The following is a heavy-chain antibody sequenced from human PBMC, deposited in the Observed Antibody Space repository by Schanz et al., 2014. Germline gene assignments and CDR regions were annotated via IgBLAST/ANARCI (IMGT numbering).Heavy chain of an antibody. Sequence: VQLVESGGGLVQPGGSLRLSCSASGFTFSIYAMHWVRQAPGKGLEYVSAISHDGYSTYYADSVKGRFTISRDNSKNTLYLQMSSLRAEDTAVYYCAKSQGSSFDSWGQGTLVTVSS. J-gene: IGHJ4*02. CDR1: GFTFSIYA. CDR3: AKSQGSSFDS. V-gene: IGHV3-64D*06. CDR2: ISHDGYST. D-gene: IGHD6-13*01.